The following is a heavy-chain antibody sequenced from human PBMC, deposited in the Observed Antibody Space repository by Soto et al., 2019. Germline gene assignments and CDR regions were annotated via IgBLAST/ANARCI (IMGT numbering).Heavy chain of an antibody. CDR2: ISSSSSTI. CDR1: GFTFSSYS. CDR3: AREGPDIVVVPAARYYFDY. J-gene: IGHJ4*02. D-gene: IGHD2-2*01. Sequence: EVQLVESGGGVVQPGGSLRLSCAASGFTFSSYSMNWVRQAPGKGLEWVSYISSSSSTIYYADSVKGRFTISRDNAKNSLYLQMNSLRAEDTAVYYCAREGPDIVVVPAARYYFDYWGQGTLVTVSS. V-gene: IGHV3-48*01.